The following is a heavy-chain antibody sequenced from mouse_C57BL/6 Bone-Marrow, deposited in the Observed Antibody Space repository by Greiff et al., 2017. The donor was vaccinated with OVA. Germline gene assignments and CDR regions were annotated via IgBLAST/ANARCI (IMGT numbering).Heavy chain of an antibody. D-gene: IGHD2-4*01. CDR1: GFTFTDYS. CDR3: ARSEDYDGYWYFDV. Sequence: VQLKQSGPVLVKPGPSVKISCKASGFTFTDYSMHWVKQSHGQSLEWLGLVYPYNGGTSYNQNFKGKATLTVSTSSSPAYMELNSLTSEDSAVYYCARSEDYDGYWYFDVWGTGTTVTVSS. J-gene: IGHJ1*03. V-gene: IGHV1-36*01. CDR2: VYPYNGGT.